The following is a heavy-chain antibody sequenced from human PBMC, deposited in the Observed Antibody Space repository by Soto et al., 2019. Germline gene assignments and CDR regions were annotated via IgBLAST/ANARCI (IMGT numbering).Heavy chain of an antibody. J-gene: IGHJ5*02. CDR2: IIPIFGTA. CDR3: ARDQGYGSGSYPFNWFDP. V-gene: IGHV1-69*13. Sequence: SVKVSCKASGGTFSSYAISWVRQAPGQGLEWMGGIIPIFGTANYAQKFQGRVTITADESTSTAYMELSSLRSEDTAVYYCARDQGYGSGSYPFNWFDPWGQGTLVTVSS. D-gene: IGHD3-10*01. CDR1: GGTFSSYA.